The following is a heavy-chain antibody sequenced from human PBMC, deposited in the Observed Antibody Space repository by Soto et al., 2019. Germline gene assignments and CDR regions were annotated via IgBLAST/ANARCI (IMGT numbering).Heavy chain of an antibody. Sequence: QLQLQESGPGLVKPSETLSLTCTVSGGSISSSSYYWGWIRQPPGKGLEWIGSIYYSGSTYYNPSLKSRVTISVDTSKNQFSLKLSSVTAADTAVYYCARQYYYGSGSYYWGQGTLVTVSS. D-gene: IGHD3-10*01. V-gene: IGHV4-39*01. CDR1: GGSISSSSYY. CDR3: ARQYYYGSGSYY. J-gene: IGHJ4*02. CDR2: IYYSGST.